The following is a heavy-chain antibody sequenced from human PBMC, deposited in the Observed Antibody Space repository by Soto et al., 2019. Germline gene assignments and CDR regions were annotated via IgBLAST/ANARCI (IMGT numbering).Heavy chain of an antibody. CDR1: TFIFSTYW. J-gene: IGHJ4*02. Sequence: EVQLVESGGGLVQPGGSLRLSCAAPTFIFSTYWMTWVRQAPGKGLEWVANIKRDGSETHYADSVKGRFTIASDNAKNSLYLQMTSLRVEDTAVDYGVGDGNNCNDFYYWGQGTLVTGSS. V-gene: IGHV3-7*01. CDR2: IKRDGSET. CDR3: VGDGNNCNDFYY. D-gene: IGHD1-20*01.